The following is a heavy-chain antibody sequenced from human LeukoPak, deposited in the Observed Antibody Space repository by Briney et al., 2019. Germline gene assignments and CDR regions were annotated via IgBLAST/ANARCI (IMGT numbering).Heavy chain of an antibody. J-gene: IGHJ4*02. CDR3: ARRTHDSSGLETFDY. Sequence: SETLSLTCTVSGGSILSYYWSYIRQPPGTGLEWIWCIHYSGSTKYTPSLTSRVTILVDTSKNQFSLKLSSVTAADTAVYYCARRTHDSSGLETFDYWGQGTLVTVSS. CDR2: IHYSGST. D-gene: IGHD3-22*01. V-gene: IGHV4-59*01. CDR1: GGSILSYY.